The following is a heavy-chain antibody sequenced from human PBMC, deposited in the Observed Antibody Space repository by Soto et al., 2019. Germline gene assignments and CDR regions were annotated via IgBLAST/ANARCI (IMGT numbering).Heavy chain of an antibody. CDR3: ARRTAAAGTTYYYYYMDV. D-gene: IGHD6-13*01. J-gene: IGHJ6*03. CDR1: GGSISSSSYY. Sequence: SETLSLTCTVSGGSISSSSYYWGWIRQPPGKGLEWIGSIYYSGSTYYNPSLKSRVTISVDTSKNQFSLKLSSVTAADTAVYYCARRTAAAGTTYYYYYMDVWGKGTTVTVSS. V-gene: IGHV4-39*01. CDR2: IYYSGST.